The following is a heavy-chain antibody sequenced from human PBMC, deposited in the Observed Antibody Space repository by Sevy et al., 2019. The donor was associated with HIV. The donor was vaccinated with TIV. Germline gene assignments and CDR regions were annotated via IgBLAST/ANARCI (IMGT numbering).Heavy chain of an antibody. CDR2: MNTNSGNT. D-gene: IGHD3-22*01. CDR1: GYTFTSYD. V-gene: IGHV1-8*01. J-gene: IGHJ4*02. CDR3: ARGGNYYGSSGLDY. Sequence: ASVKVSCKASGYTFTSYDINWVRQATGQGLEWMGWMNTNSGNTGYAQKFQGRVTMTRNTSISTAYMELGSLRSEDTAVYYCARGGNYYGSSGLDYWGQGTLVTVSS.